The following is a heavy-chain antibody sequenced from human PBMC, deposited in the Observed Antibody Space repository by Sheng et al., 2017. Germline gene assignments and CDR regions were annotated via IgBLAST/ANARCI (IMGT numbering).Heavy chain of an antibody. D-gene: IGHD5-12*01. CDR2: ISAYNGYT. CDR1: GYTFTNYG. J-gene: IGHJ6*03. CDR3: ARGGWLVIVATDYNHYYYMDV. Sequence: QYQLVQSGAEVKKPGASVKVSCKASGYTFTNYGISWVRQAPGQGLEWMGWISAYNGYTNFAQKLQGRVTMTTDTSTNTAYMELRSLRSDDTAVYYCARGGWLVIVATDYNHYYYMDVWGKGTTVTVSS. V-gene: IGHV1-18*01.